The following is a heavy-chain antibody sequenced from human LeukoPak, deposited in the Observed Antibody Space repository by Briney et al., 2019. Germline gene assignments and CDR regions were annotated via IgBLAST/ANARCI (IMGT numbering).Heavy chain of an antibody. CDR3: AKDSVGVAGPDY. D-gene: IGHD6-19*01. CDR2: ISGSGGST. Sequence: GGSLRLSCAASGFTFSSYAMSWVRQAPGKGLEWVSAISGSGGSTYYADSVKGRFTTSRDNSKSTLYLQMNSLRAEDTAVYYCAKDSVGVAGPDYWGQGSLVTVSS. V-gene: IGHV3-23*01. J-gene: IGHJ4*02. CDR1: GFTFSSYA.